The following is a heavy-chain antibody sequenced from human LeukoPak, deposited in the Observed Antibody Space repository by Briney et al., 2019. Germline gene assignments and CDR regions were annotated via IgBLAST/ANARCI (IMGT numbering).Heavy chain of an antibody. Sequence: GGSLRLSCAASGFTFSNYAMHWVSQTPGKGLEWVAVISSDGSSTYYVDSVKGRFTISRDNSKNTLFLQMNSLRIEDTAVYHCARDQTAGYSSVGSSRWGRLGDWGQGTLVTVSS. D-gene: IGHD6-19*01. V-gene: IGHV3-30-3*01. CDR2: ISSDGSST. CDR3: ARDQTAGYSSVGSSRWGRLGD. J-gene: IGHJ4*02. CDR1: GFTFSNYA.